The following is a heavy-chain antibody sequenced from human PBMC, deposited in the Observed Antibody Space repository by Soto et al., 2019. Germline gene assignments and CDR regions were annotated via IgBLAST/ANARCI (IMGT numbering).Heavy chain of an antibody. CDR3: ARVGATTYYYCGMDV. Sequence: QVQLQESGPGLVKPSQTLSLTCTVSGGSISSGGYYWSWLRQHPGKGLEWVGYIYYSGSTYYNPSLKSRVTISVDTSKNQFSLKLSSVTAADTAVYYCARVGATTYYYCGMDVWCQGTTVTVSS. J-gene: IGHJ6*02. CDR2: IYYSGST. CDR1: GGSISSGGYY. V-gene: IGHV4-31*03.